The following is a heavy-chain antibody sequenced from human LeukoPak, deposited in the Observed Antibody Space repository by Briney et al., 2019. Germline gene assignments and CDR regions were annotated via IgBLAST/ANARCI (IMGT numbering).Heavy chain of an antibody. Sequence: GGTLRLSCAASGFTFSRYAMSWVRQAPGKGLEWVSAISGSGGSTYYTDSVKGRFTISRDNSKNTLYLQMNSLRVEDTAVYYCAKTRGGYVSVFDYWGQGTLVTVSS. CDR3: AKTRGGYVSVFDY. D-gene: IGHD5-12*01. CDR1: GFTFSRYA. J-gene: IGHJ4*02. V-gene: IGHV3-23*01. CDR2: ISGSGGST.